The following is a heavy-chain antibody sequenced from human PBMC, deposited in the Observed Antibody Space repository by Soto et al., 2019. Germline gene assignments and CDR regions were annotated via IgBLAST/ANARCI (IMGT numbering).Heavy chain of an antibody. CDR3: ARRSSYYDILTGLRRLSSFDY. J-gene: IGHJ4*02. Sequence: GSLRLSCTVSGGSISSSSYYWGWIRQPPGKGLEWIGSIYYSGSTYYNPSLKSRVTISVDTSKNQFSLKLSSVTAADTAVYYCARRSSYYDILTGLRRLSSFDYWGQGTLVTVSS. V-gene: IGHV4-39*01. CDR2: IYYSGST. CDR1: GGSISSSSYY. D-gene: IGHD3-9*01.